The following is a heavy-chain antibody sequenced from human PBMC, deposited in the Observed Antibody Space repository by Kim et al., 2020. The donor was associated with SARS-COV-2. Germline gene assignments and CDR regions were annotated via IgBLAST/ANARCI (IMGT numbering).Heavy chain of an antibody. CDR3: AKATLPGTTGYYYGMDV. D-gene: IGHD1-1*01. Sequence: VKGRFTISRDNSKNTLDLQLNSLRAEDTAVYYCAKATLPGTTGYYYGMDVWGQGTTVTVSS. J-gene: IGHJ6*02. V-gene: IGHV3-23*01.